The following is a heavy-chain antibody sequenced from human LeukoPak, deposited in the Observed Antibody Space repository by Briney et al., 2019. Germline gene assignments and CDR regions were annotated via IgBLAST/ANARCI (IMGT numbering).Heavy chain of an antibody. V-gene: IGHV1-69*13. Sequence: GASVKVSCKASGGTFSSYAISWVRQAPGQGLEWMGGIIPIFGTANYAQKFQGRVTITADESTSTAYMELSSLRSEDTAVYYCARGGSYDSSGYYYEFDYWGQGTLVTVSS. J-gene: IGHJ4*02. CDR3: ARGGSYDSSGYYYEFDY. D-gene: IGHD3-22*01. CDR2: IIPIFGTA. CDR1: GGTFSSYA.